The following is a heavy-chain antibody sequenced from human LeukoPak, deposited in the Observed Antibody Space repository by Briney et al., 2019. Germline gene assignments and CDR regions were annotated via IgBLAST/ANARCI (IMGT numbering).Heavy chain of an antibody. CDR3: ARDRWVGPTTDAFDI. J-gene: IGHJ3*02. Sequence: GASVKVSCKASGYTFTSYGISWVRQAPGQGLEWMGWISAYNGNTNYAQKLQGRVTMTTDTSTSTAYMELRSLRSDDTAVYYCARDRWVGPTTDAFDIWGQGTMVTVSS. V-gene: IGHV1-18*01. CDR1: GYTFTSYG. D-gene: IGHD3-10*01. CDR2: ISAYNGNT.